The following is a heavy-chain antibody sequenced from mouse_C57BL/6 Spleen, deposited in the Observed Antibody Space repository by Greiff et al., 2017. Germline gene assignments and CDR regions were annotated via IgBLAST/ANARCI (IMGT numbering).Heavy chain of an antibody. V-gene: IGHV1-54*01. J-gene: IGHJ2*01. CDR2: INPGSGGT. D-gene: IGHD4-1*01. CDR3: ARWSWDYFDY. Sequence: QVQLQQSGAELVRPGTSVKVSCKASGYAFANYLIEWVKQRPGQGLEWIGVINPGSGGTNYNEKFKGKATLTADKSSSTAYMQLSSLTSEDSAVYFCARWSWDYFDYWGQGTTRTVSS. CDR1: GYAFANYL.